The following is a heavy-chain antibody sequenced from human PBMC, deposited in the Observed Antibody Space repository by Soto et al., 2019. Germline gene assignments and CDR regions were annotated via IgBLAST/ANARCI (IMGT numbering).Heavy chain of an antibody. J-gene: IGHJ4*02. CDR3: AHMRDDYGHFFDY. CDR1: GFSLSTRGVG. CDR2: IYWDDDK. D-gene: IGHD4-17*01. V-gene: IGHV2-5*02. Sequence: QITLKESGPTLVKPTQTLTLTCTVSGFSLSTRGVGVAWIRQPPGKALKWLALIYWDDDKRYSPSLEGRLTITKDTSKNQVVLRMTSMDPVDTATYFCAHMRDDYGHFFDYWGQGTLVTVSS.